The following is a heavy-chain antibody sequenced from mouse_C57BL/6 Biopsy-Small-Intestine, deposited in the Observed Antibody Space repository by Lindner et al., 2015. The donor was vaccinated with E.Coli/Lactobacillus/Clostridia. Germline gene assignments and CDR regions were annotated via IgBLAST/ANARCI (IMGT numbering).Heavy chain of an antibody. J-gene: IGHJ1*03. CDR3: VRTEDYYGHFDV. CDR2: ISSGSSTI. D-gene: IGHD1-1*01. CDR1: GFTFSDYG. V-gene: IGHV5-17*01. Sequence: VQLQESGGGLVKPGGSLKLSCAASGFTFSDYGMHWVRQAPEKGLEWVAYISSGSSTIYYADTVKGRFTISRDNAKNTLFLQMTSLRSEDMAMYYCVRTEDYYGHFDVWGTGTTVTVSS.